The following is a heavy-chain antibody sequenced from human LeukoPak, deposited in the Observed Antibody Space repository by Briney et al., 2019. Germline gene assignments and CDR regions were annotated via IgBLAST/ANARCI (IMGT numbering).Heavy chain of an antibody. J-gene: IGHJ6*02. CDR1: GYNFPAYF. CDR3: ARVRIGQQLDKYYYYAMDV. D-gene: IGHD6-13*01. V-gene: IGHV1-2*02. CDR2: INPNSGGT. Sequence: APVKVSCKAAGYNFPAYFMHWVRQAPGQGLEWMGWINPNSGGTNYAQKFQGRVTMTTDTSISTAYMEVSRLRSDDTAVYYCARVRIGQQLDKYYYYAMDVWGQGTTVTVSS.